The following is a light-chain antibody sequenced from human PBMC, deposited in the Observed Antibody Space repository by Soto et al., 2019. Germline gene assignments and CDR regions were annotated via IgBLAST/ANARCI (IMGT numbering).Light chain of an antibody. V-gene: IGLV2-23*01. J-gene: IGLJ1*01. Sequence: QSVLTQPASVSGSPGQSITISCTGTVGLVSWYQQHPGKVPKLIIYDDTKRPSGVSSPFSGSKSGNTASLTISGLQTEDEADYYCCLYVRGRTSVFATGTNVTVL. CDR1: VGL. CDR3: CLYVRGRTSV. CDR2: DDT.